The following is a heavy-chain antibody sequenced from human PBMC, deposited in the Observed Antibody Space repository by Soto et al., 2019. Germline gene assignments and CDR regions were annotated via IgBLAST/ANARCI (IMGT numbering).Heavy chain of an antibody. CDR2: IYSGGST. CDR3: HGYGY. J-gene: IGHJ4*02. Sequence: EVPVVESGGGLIQPGRSLRLSCEVSGFSVTANYMSWVRQAPGKGLEWVSVIYSGGSTYYIDSVKGRFSISRDISKNTLYLQMNNLSAEDTAVYYCHGYGYWGQGTLVTVSS. CDR1: GFSVTANY. V-gene: IGHV3-53*01. D-gene: IGHD5-12*01.